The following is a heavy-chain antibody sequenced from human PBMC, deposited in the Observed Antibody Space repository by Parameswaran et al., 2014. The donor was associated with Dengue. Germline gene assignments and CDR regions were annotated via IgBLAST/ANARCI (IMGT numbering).Heavy chain of an antibody. CDR3: AREGLAYYFDY. D-gene: IGHD6-19*01. J-gene: IGHJ4*02. Sequence: WVRQAPGQGLEWMGWISAYNGDTNYARELQGRVTMTTDTSTSTAYMELRSLTSDDTAVYHCAREGLAYYFDYWGQGTLVTVSS. CDR2: ISAYNGDT. V-gene: IGHV1-18*01.